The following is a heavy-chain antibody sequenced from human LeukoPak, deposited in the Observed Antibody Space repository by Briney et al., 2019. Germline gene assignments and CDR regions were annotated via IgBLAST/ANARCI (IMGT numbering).Heavy chain of an antibody. CDR1: GYTLTEVS. CDR3: ATSFTHIQLSYRGVLS. V-gene: IGHV1-24*01. CDR2: FDAEDGET. Sequence: ASVKVSCKVSGYTLTEVSMHWVRLAPGKGLECMGGFDAEDGETIYAQKFQGRVTMTEDTSTDTAYMELSSLRSEDTAVYYCATSFTHIQLSYRGVLSWGQGTLVTVSS. J-gene: IGHJ4*02. D-gene: IGHD1-26*01.